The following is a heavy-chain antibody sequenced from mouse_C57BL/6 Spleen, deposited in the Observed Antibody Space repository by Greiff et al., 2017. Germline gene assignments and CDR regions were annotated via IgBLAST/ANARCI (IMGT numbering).Heavy chain of an antibody. D-gene: IGHD2-5*01. Sequence: QVQLQQPGAELVKPGASVKLSCKASGYTFTSYWMHWVKQRPGQGLEWIGMIHPNSGSTNYNEKFKSKATLTVDKSSSTAYMQLSSLTSEDSAVYYCARAYYSSPAALDYWGQGTTLTVSS. V-gene: IGHV1-64*01. CDR1: GYTFTSYW. CDR2: IHPNSGST. J-gene: IGHJ2*01. CDR3: ARAYYSSPAALDY.